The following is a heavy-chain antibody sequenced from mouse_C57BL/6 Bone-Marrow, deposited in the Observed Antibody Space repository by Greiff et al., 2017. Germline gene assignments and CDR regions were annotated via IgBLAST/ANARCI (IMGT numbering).Heavy chain of an antibody. CDR3: TTLATANYYAMDY. CDR1: GFNINDDY. D-gene: IGHD1-2*01. Sequence: EVQLQQSGAELVRPGASVKLSCTASGFNINDDYMHWVKQRPEQGLEWIGWIDPENGATEYASKFQGKATITADTSSNTAYLQLSSLTSEDTAVYYCTTLATANYYAMDYWGQGTSVTVSS. V-gene: IGHV14-4*01. CDR2: IDPENGAT. J-gene: IGHJ4*01.